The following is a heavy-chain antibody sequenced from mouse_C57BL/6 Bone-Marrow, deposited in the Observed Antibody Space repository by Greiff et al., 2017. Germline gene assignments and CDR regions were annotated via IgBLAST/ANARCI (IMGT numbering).Heavy chain of an antibody. Sequence: VKLQQPGAELVKPGASVKMSCKASGYTFTSYWITWVKQRPGQGLEWIGDIYPGSGSTNYNEKFKSKATLTVDTSSSTAYMQLSSLTSEDSAVYYCARDGGLFLDYAMDYWGQGTSVTVSS. CDR1: GYTFTSYW. CDR2: IYPGSGST. V-gene: IGHV1-55*01. CDR3: ARDGGLFLDYAMDY. J-gene: IGHJ4*01. D-gene: IGHD1-1*02.